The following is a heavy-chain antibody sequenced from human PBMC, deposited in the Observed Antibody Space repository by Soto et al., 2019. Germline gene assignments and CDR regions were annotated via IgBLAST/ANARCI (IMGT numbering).Heavy chain of an antibody. CDR1: GGSISSSNW. CDR2: IYHSGST. J-gene: IGHJ5*02. CDR3: ARDRVMDRSSFPENWFGP. V-gene: IGHV4-4*02. D-gene: IGHD6-6*01. Sequence: PSETLSLTCAVSGGSISSSNWWSWVRQPPGKGLEWIGEIYHSGSTNYNPSLKSRVTISVDKSKNQFSLKLSSVTAADTAVYYCARDRVMDRSSFPENWFGPWGQGTLAPVYS.